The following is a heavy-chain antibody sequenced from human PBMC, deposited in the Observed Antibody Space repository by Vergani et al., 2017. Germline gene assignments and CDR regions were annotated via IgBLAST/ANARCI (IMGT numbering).Heavy chain of an antibody. CDR3: AGDTVTGSRYFDY. D-gene: IGHD6-19*01. Sequence: QVQLVASGGGVVQPGRSLRLSCAASGFTFSSYGMHWVRQAPGKGLEWVAVIWYDGSNKYYADSVKGRFTISRDNSKNTLYLQMNSLRAEDTAVYYCAGDTVTGSRYFDYCGQGALVTVSS. CDR2: IWYDGSNK. CDR1: GFTFSSYG. V-gene: IGHV3-33*01. J-gene: IGHJ4*02.